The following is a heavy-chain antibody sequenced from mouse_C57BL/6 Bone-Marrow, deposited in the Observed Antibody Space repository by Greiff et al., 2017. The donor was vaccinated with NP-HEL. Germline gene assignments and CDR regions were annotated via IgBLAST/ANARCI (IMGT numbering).Heavy chain of an antibody. J-gene: IGHJ4*01. Sequence: VQLQQPGAELVKPGASVKLSCKASGYTFTSYWMHWVKQRPGRGLEWIGRIDPNSGGTKYNEKFKSKATLTVDKPSSTAYMQLSSLTSEDSAVYYCARWGTLYGNLRFFYAMDYWGQGTSVTVSS. V-gene: IGHV1-72*01. CDR3: ARWGTLYGNLRFFYAMDY. CDR2: IDPNSGGT. D-gene: IGHD2-1*01. CDR1: GYTFTSYW.